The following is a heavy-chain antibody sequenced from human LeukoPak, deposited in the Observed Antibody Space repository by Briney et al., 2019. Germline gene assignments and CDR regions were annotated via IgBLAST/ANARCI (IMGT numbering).Heavy chain of an antibody. CDR2: IYHSGST. Sequence: SETLSLTCTVSGYSIGNGYYWGWIRQPPGKGLEWIGSIYHSGSTFYNPSLKSRVTISVDTSKNQFSLNLASVTAADTAVYYCAIKTRANRPLGSWFDPWGQGTLVTVSS. CDR1: GYSIGNGYY. D-gene: IGHD3-16*01. J-gene: IGHJ5*02. CDR3: AIKTRANRPLGSWFDP. V-gene: IGHV4-38-2*02.